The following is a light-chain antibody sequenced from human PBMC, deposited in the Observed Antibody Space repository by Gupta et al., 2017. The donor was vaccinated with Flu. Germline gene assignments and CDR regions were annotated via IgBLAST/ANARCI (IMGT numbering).Light chain of an antibody. Sequence: SSELTQDPAVSVALGQTVRSTCQGDSLSNSYASWYQQKPEQAPVLLIYAKNIRRSGIPERVSCSISGNTSAFTITVSPAEEEAVYYYYSPDNTDNNKGVFGGGTKLTVL. V-gene: IGLV3-19*01. CDR3: YSPDNTDNNKGV. CDR2: AKN. J-gene: IGLJ3*02. CDR1: SLSNSY.